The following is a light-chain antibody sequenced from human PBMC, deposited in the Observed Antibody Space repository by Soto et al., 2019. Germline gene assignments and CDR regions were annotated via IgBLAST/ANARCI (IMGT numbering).Light chain of an antibody. CDR1: SSDVGGSNF. CDR3: SSSAGGYTWV. Sequence: QSVLTQPPSASGSPGQSVTISCTGTSSDVGGSNFVSWYQQHPGKALTIYEVSKRPSGVPARFSGSKSGNTASLTVSGLQAEDEADYYCSSSAGGYTWVFGGGTKLTVL. J-gene: IGLJ3*02. V-gene: IGLV2-8*01. CDR2: EVS.